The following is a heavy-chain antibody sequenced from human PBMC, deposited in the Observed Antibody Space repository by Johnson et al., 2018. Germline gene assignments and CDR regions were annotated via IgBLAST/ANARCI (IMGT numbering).Heavy chain of an antibody. CDR2: ISSSSSYI. CDR3: ARDQRGHLVALDAFDI. J-gene: IGHJ3*02. CDR1: GFTFSSYS. V-gene: IGHV3-21*01. D-gene: IGHD2-15*01. Sequence: SGGGLVKPGGSLRLSCAASGFTFSSYSMNWVRQAPGKGLEWVSSISSSSSYIYYADSVKGRFTISRDNAKNSLYLQMNSLRAEDTAVYYCARDQRGHLVALDAFDIWGQGTMVTVSS.